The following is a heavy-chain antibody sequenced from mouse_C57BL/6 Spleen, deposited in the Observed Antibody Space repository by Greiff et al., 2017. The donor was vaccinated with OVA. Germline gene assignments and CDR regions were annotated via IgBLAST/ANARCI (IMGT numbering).Heavy chain of an antibody. V-gene: IGHV3-6*01. Sequence: ESGPGLVKPSQSLSLTCSVTGYSITSGYYWNWIRQFPGNKLEWMGYISYDGSNNYNPSLKNRISITRDTSKNQFFLKLNSVTTEDTATYYCAREEEDYAMDYWGQGTSVTVSS. CDR3: AREEEDYAMDY. CDR2: ISYDGSN. J-gene: IGHJ4*01. CDR1: GYSITSGYY.